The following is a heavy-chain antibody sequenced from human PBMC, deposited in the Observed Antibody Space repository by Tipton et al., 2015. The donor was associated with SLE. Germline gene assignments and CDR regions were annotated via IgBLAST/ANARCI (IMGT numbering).Heavy chain of an antibody. Sequence: SLRLSCAASGLTFRDYYMSWVRQAPGKGLEWVSYISSSGGDIYYADSVKGRFTISRDNAKNSLYLQLNSLRAEDTAVYYCARDKRVLHYYYAMDVWGQGTTVTVSS. D-gene: IGHD2/OR15-2a*01. J-gene: IGHJ6*02. CDR2: ISSSGGDI. CDR1: GLTFRDYY. V-gene: IGHV3-11*04. CDR3: ARDKRVLHYYYAMDV.